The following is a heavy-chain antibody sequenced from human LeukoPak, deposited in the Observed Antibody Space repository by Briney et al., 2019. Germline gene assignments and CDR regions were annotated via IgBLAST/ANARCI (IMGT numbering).Heavy chain of an antibody. CDR2: ISGSGDST. V-gene: IGHV3-23*01. Sequence: PGGSLRLSCAASGFTFSNAWMSWVRQAPGKGLEWVSAISGSGDSTYYGDPVKGRFTISRDNSKNTLYLQMNSLRAEDTAVYYCAKPTGWYYYYGMDVWGQGTTVTVSS. J-gene: IGHJ6*02. CDR1: GFTFSNAW. CDR3: AKPTGWYYYYGMDV. D-gene: IGHD6-19*01.